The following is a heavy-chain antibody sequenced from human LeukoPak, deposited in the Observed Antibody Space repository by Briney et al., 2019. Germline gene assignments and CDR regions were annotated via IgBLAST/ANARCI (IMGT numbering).Heavy chain of an antibody. V-gene: IGHV3-21*04. CDR2: ISSSSSYI. CDR1: GFTFSSYS. D-gene: IGHD3-22*01. Sequence: PGGSLRLSCAASGFTFSSYSMNWVRQAPGKGLEWVSSISSSSSYIYYADSVKGRFTISRDNAKNSLYLQMNSLRAEDTALYYCARARSYYYDSSGHYYFDYWGQGTLVTVSS. CDR3: ARARSYYYDSSGHYYFDY. J-gene: IGHJ4*02.